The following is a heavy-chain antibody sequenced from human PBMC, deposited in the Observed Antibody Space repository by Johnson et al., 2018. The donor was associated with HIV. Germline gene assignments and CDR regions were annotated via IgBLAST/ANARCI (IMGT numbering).Heavy chain of an antibody. J-gene: IGHJ3*02. V-gene: IGHV3-7*01. CDR3: AREQELMGERAFDI. CDR2: IKQDGSEK. D-gene: IGHD6-13*01. Sequence: VQLVESGGGLVQPGGSLRLSCAASGFTFSSYWMSWVRQAPGKGLEWVANIKQDGSEKYYVDSVKGRFTISRDNAKNSLYLQMNSLRAEETAVYYCAREQELMGERAFDIWGQGTMVTVSS. CDR1: GFTFSSYW.